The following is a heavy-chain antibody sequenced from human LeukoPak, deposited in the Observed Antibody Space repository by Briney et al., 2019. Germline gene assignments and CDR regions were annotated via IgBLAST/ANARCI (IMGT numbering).Heavy chain of an antibody. CDR3: ARDTVVGYGGSNGDY. Sequence: GGSLRLSCAASGFTLSSYSMNWVRQAPGKGLEWVSFISSSSSYIYYADSVKGRFTISRDNAKNSLYLQMNSLRAEDRAVYYCARDTVVGYGGSNGDYWGKGTLVTVSS. CDR2: ISSSSSYI. CDR1: GFTLSSYS. D-gene: IGHD4-23*01. J-gene: IGHJ4*02. V-gene: IGHV3-21*01.